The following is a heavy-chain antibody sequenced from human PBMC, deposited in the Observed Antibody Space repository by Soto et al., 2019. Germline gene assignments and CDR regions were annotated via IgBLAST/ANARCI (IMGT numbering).Heavy chain of an antibody. D-gene: IGHD3-16*01. Sequence: PGESLKISCKGSGSSFTSYWISWVRQMPGKRLDRMVTFDPSHSYTNYSPSFQGPLTISTDNSTSTAYPQSSSLKASDTALYYCVRGIDLRPGPFDFWRRGTMVSV. CDR3: VRGIDLRPGPFDF. V-gene: IGHV5-10-1*01. CDR2: FDPSHSYT. J-gene: IGHJ3*01. CDR1: GSSFTSYW.